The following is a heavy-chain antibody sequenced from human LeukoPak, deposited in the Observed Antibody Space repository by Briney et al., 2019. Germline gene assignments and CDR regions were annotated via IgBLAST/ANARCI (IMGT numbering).Heavy chain of an antibody. CDR2: ISYSGST. D-gene: IGHD3-9*01. CDR3: ARQGNDILTGYIDAFDI. V-gene: IGHV4-59*08. CDR1: GGSINSYY. Sequence: PSETLSLTCTVAGGSINSYYWSWIRQPPGKGLEWIGYISYSGSTNYNPSLKSRVTISIDTSKNQFSLKLRSVAAADTAIYYCARQGNDILTGYIDAFDIWGQGTMVTVSS. J-gene: IGHJ3*02.